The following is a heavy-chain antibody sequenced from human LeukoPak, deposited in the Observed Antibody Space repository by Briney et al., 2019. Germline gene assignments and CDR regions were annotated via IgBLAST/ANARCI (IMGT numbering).Heavy chain of an antibody. V-gene: IGHV3-30-3*01. CDR3: ARGGMATTEFDY. J-gene: IGHJ4*02. CDR2: ISYDGSNK. Sequence: GRSLRLSCAASGFTFSSYAMHWVRQAPGKGLEWVAVISYDGSNKYYADSVKGRFTISRDNSKNTLYLQMNSLRAEDTAVYYCARGGMATTEFDYWGQGTLVTVSS. CDR1: GFTFSSYA. D-gene: IGHD5-24*01.